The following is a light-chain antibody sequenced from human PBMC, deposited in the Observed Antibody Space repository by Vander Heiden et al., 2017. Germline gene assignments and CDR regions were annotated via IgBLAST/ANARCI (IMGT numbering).Light chain of an antibody. CDR2: KAS. Sequence: DIQLTQSPSTLSASIGDRVRITCRASQTISDWLAWYQQKPEKAPKLLIYKASTFESGVPSRFSGSGFGTEFTLTISSLQPDDLATSYCQCYNCYSARPFGLGTKLEIK. J-gene: IGKJ2*01. CDR3: QCYNCYSARP. V-gene: IGKV1-5*03. CDR1: QTISDW.